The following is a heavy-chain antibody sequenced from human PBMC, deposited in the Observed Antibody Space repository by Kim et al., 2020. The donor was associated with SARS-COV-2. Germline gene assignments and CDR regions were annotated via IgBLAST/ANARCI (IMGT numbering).Heavy chain of an antibody. J-gene: IGHJ4*02. CDR1: AFTFSKYA. V-gene: IGHV3-30*04. CDR2: ISYDGSNK. CDR3: AKEKEDYDILTGPFDF. D-gene: IGHD3-9*01. Sequence: GGSLRLSCAASAFTFSKYAMHWVRQAPGKGLEWVAVISYDGSNKYYADSVKGRFTISRDNSENTLYLQMNSLRAEDTAVYYCAKEKEDYDILTGPFDFWGQGTLAT.